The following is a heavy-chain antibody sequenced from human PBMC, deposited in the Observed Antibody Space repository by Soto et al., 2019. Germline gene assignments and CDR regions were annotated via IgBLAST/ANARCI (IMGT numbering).Heavy chain of an antibody. Sequence: QVPLVESGGGVVQPGRSLRLSCAASGFTVSSYGMHWVRQAPGKGLEWVAVISRDGGTKYYADSVKGRFTISRDNSRNTLFLEMNSLRGDDMAVYYCTGEVASGYWVQGTLVTVSS. CDR2: ISRDGGTK. CDR1: GFTVSSYG. D-gene: IGHD2-8*02. CDR3: TGEVASGY. J-gene: IGHJ4*02. V-gene: IGHV3-30*03.